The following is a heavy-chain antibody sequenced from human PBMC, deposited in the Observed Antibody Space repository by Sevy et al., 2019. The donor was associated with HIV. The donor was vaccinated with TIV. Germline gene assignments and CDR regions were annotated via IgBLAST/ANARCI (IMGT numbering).Heavy chain of an antibody. CDR2: IKTKTYSGTT. D-gene: IGHD6-19*01. V-gene: IGHV3-49*03. CDR3: TRDLYGSGWFYFDY. J-gene: IGHJ4*02. Sequence: GGSLRLSCTASGFTFGDYAMSWFRQAPGKGLEWVGFIKTKTYSGTTEYAASVKGRFIISRDDSKNIAHLQMNSLKTEDTAVYYCTRDLYGSGWFYFDYWGQGTLVTVSS. CDR1: GFTFGDYA.